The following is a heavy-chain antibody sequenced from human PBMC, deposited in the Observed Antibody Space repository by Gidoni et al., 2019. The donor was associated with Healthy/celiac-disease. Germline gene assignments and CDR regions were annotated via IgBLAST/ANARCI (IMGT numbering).Heavy chain of an antibody. CDR3: ARDGDPLEFDY. V-gene: IGHV3-21*01. D-gene: IGHD4-17*01. J-gene: IGHJ4*02. CDR1: GFTFSSYS. CDR2: IRSSSSYI. Sequence: EVQLVESVGGLVKPGGSLRLSCAASGFTFSSYSMNWVRQAPGKGLEWVSSIRSSSSYIYYADSVKGRFTISRDNAKNSLYLQMNSLRAEDTAVYYCARDGDPLEFDYWGQGTLVTVSS.